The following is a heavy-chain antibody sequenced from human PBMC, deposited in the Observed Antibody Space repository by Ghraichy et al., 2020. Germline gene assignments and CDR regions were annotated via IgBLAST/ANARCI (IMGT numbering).Heavy chain of an antibody. CDR1: GYTFTSYG. CDR2: ISAYNGNT. J-gene: IGHJ5*02. Sequence: ASVKVSCKASGYTFTSYGISWVRQAPGQGLEWMGWISAYNGNTNYAQKLQGRVTMTTDTSTSTAYMELRSLRSDDTAVYYCARRYSSSWSGDFWFDPWGQGTLVTVSS. V-gene: IGHV1-18*04. D-gene: IGHD6-13*01. CDR3: ARRYSSSWSGDFWFDP.